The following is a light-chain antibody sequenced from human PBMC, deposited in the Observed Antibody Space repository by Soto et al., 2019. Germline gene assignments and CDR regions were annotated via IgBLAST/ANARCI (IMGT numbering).Light chain of an antibody. J-gene: IGLJ2*01. CDR3: ASWDDSLDVVV. Sequence: QSVLTQPPSVSEAPRQRVTISCSGSSSNIGSDTVNWYQQLPGTAPKLLIYRNTQRPSGVPDRFSGSKSGASASLAISGLQSEDEADYYCASWDDSLDVVVFGGGTKLTVL. V-gene: IGLV1-44*01. CDR2: RNT. CDR1: SSNIGSDT.